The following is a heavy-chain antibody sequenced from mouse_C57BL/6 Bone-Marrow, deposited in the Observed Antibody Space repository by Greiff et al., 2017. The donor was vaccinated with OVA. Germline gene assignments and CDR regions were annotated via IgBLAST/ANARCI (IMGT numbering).Heavy chain of an antibody. CDR3: AREDYASSPWYFDV. Sequence: DVLLVESGGGLVQPGGSLKLSCAASGFTFTDYGMAWVRQAPRKGPEWVAFISNLAYSIYYADTVTGRFTITRKTATNTMYLEMSSLRSEDTAMYYCAREDYASSPWYFDVWGTGTTVTVSS. CDR2: ISNLAYSI. J-gene: IGHJ1*03. CDR1: GFTFTDYG. D-gene: IGHD1-1*01. V-gene: IGHV5-15*01.